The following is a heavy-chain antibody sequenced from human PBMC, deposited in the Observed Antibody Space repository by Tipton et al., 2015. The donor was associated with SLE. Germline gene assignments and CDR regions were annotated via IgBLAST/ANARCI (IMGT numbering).Heavy chain of an antibody. D-gene: IGHD5-24*01. V-gene: IGHV4-39*07. CDR2: IYYTGTTT. Sequence: TLSLTCTVSGGSVSSSIKYWAWIRQPPGKGLEWIGSIYYTGTTTYYNSFLKSRVTMSVDTSKNQFSLRLTSVIAADTAVYYCVRLELPATKADYWGPGTLVTVSS. CDR1: GGSVSSSIKY. J-gene: IGHJ4*02. CDR3: VRLELPATKADY.